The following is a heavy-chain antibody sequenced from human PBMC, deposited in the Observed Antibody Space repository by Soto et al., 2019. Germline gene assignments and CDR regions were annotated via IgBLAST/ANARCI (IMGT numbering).Heavy chain of an antibody. J-gene: IGHJ6*02. D-gene: IGHD2-2*01. CDR3: RSSTSCYDESCVDV. V-gene: IGHV4-38-2*01. Sequence: SETLSLTCAVSGYSISSGNYWAWIRQPPGRGLEWIGSLYHIGSIHYNTSLKSRVTISVDTSKNHFSLELSSVTAADTAIYYCRSSTSCYDESCVDVWGQGTMVTVSS. CDR2: LYHIGSI. CDR1: GYSISSGNY.